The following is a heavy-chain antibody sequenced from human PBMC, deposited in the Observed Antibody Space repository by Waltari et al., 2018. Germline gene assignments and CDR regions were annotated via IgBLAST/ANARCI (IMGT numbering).Heavy chain of an antibody. Sequence: EVQLVESGGGLIQPGGSLSLSCAASGSTFSYTYMRWVRQAPGKGLEWVSVIYAGGQTYYADSVKGRFTISRDNSKSTLYLAMSSLRAEDTAVYYCARAGLGSPLEWLRLFDSWGQGALVTVSS. J-gene: IGHJ4*02. D-gene: IGHD5-12*01. CDR1: GSTFSYTY. CDR2: IYAGGQT. V-gene: IGHV3-53*01. CDR3: ARAGLGSPLEWLRLFDS.